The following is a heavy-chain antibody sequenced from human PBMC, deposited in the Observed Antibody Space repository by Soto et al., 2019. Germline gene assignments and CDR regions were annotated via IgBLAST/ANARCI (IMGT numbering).Heavy chain of an antibody. Sequence: QAQLVQSGGEVKKPGASVRVSCKASGYTFTKYGITWVRQAPGQGLEWMGWIGVYNGKTNYARKLQGRVIMTADTSASTAYMELRSLRSDDTAVYYCSRSRYCTSPSCYNHYYYGMDICGQGTTVSVSS. D-gene: IGHD2-2*02. CDR1: GYTFTKYG. CDR3: SRSRYCTSPSCYNHYYYGMDI. J-gene: IGHJ6*02. V-gene: IGHV1-18*04. CDR2: IGVYNGKT.